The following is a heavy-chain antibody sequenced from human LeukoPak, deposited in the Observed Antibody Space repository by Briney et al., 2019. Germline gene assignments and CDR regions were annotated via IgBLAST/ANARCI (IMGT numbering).Heavy chain of an antibody. D-gene: IGHD5/OR15-5a*01. CDR3: AILSDYYGQIDP. V-gene: IGHV4-4*09. Sequence: SETLSLTCTVSGGSISSYYWSWIRQPPGKGLELVGCIYTSEGTNYNPSLKSRVIISADTSKNKFSLKLSSVTAADTAVYYCAILSDYYGQIDPRGQGTLVT. J-gene: IGHJ5*02. CDR1: GGSISSYY. CDR2: IYTSEGT.